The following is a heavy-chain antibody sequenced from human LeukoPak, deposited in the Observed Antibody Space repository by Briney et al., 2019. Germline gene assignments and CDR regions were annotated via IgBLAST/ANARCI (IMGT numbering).Heavy chain of an antibody. V-gene: IGHV3-23*01. CDR3: AKAGRWELLSNHYMDV. CDR1: GFNLGAYW. Sequence: PGGSLRLSCASSGFNLGAYWMSWVSQAPGKGPEWVSAISGSGGSTYYADSVKGRFTIFRDNSKNTLYLQMNSLRAEDTAVYYCAKAGRWELLSNHYMDVWGKGTTVTISS. D-gene: IGHD1-26*01. CDR2: ISGSGGST. J-gene: IGHJ6*03.